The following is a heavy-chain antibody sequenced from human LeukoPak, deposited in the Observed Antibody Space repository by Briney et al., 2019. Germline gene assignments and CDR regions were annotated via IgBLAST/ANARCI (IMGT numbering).Heavy chain of an antibody. V-gene: IGHV1-18*01. Sequence: ASVKVSCKASGYTFTIYGISWVRQAPGQGLEWMGWISAYNGNTNYAQKLQGRVTMTTDTSTSTAYKELRSLRSDDTAVYYCARDGRGRIVGVDDYWGQGTLVTVSS. CDR3: ARDGRGRIVGVDDY. J-gene: IGHJ4*02. CDR2: ISAYNGNT. CDR1: GYTFTIYG. D-gene: IGHD1-26*01.